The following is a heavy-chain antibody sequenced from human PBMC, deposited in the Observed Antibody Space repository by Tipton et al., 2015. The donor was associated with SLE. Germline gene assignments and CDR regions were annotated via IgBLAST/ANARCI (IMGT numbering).Heavy chain of an antibody. CDR3: ATSDYGSGWFYNWFDP. J-gene: IGHJ5*02. D-gene: IGHD6-19*01. CDR1: GYSISSGYY. Sequence: TLSLTCTVSGYSISSGYYWGWIRQPPGKGLEWIGSIYYRGSTYYNPSLKSRGTISVDTSKNQFSLNLRSVTAADTAVYYCATSDYGSGWFYNWFDPWGQGTLVTVSS. CDR2: IYYRGST. V-gene: IGHV4-38-2*02.